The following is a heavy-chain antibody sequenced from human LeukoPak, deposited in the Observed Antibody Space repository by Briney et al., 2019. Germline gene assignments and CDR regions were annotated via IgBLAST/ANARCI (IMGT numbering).Heavy chain of an antibody. CDR1: GYTFTSYY. CDR3: ARVGYCSSTSCYAGEYFLH. J-gene: IGHJ1*01. V-gene: IGHV1-46*01. CDR2: INPSGGST. D-gene: IGHD2-2*03. Sequence: ASVKVSCKASGYTFTSYYMHWVRQAPGQGLEWMGIINPSGGSTSYAQKFQGRVTMTRDTSTSTVYMELSSLRSEDTAVYYCARVGYCSSTSCYAGEYFLHWGQGTLVTVSS.